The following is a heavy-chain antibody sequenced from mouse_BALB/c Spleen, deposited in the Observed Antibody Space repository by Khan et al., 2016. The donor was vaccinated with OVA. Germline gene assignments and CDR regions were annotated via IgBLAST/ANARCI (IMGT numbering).Heavy chain of an antibody. CDR2: IIPNTDNT. V-gene: IGHV1-26*01. Sequence: EVQLQQSGPDLVKPGASVKLSCKASGYSFTAYYMNWVKLSHGKSLECIGRIIPNTDNTNYNQKFKGKALLTVDTSSSTAYMEFRSLTSEDSAGYYCARGYDFFAYWGQGTLVTVSA. J-gene: IGHJ3*01. D-gene: IGHD2-14*01. CDR1: GYSFTAYY. CDR3: ARGYDFFAY.